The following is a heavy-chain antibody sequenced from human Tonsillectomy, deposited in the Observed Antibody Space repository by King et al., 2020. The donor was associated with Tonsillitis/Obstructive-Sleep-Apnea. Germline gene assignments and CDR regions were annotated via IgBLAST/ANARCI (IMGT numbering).Heavy chain of an antibody. CDR2: ISGSGGST. J-gene: IGHJ6*02. Sequence: VQLVESGGGLVQPGGSLRLSCAASGLTFSSYAMSWVRQAPGKGLEWVSGISGSGGSTYYADSVKGRFTISRDNSKNTLYLQMNSLRAEDTAVYYCAKEPHPTYYDFWSGYEYGMDVWGQGTTVTVSS. D-gene: IGHD3-3*01. V-gene: IGHV3-23*04. CDR3: AKEPHPTYYDFWSGYEYGMDV. CDR1: GLTFSSYA.